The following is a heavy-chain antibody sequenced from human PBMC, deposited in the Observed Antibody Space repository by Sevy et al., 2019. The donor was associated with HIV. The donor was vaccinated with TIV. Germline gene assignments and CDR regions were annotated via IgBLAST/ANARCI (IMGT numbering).Heavy chain of an antibody. D-gene: IGHD2-8*01. CDR1: GFTFRKYS. J-gene: IGHJ4*02. Sequence: GESLKISCAASGFTFRKYSMSWVRQPPGKGLEWVSTLSFGCGEINYADSVKGGFTISRDNSKSSVYLQKNNLRPEDTAVYYCAREGCTKPHDYWGQGTLVTVSS. V-gene: IGHV3-23*01. CDR3: AREGCTKPHDY. CDR2: LSFGCGEI.